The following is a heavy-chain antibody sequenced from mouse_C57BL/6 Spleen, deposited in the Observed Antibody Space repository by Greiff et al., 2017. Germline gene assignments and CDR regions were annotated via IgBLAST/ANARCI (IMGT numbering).Heavy chain of an antibody. CDR3: ARDGTTVVDYYAMDY. D-gene: IGHD1-1*01. J-gene: IGHJ4*01. CDR1: GFTFSDYY. CDR2: ISNGGGST. Sequence: EVNVVESGGGLVQPGGSLKLSCAASGFTFSDYYMYWVRQTPEKRLEWVAYISNGGGSTYYPDTVKGRFTISRDNAKNTLYLQMSRLKSEDTAMYYCARDGTTVVDYYAMDYWGQGTSVTVSS. V-gene: IGHV5-12*01.